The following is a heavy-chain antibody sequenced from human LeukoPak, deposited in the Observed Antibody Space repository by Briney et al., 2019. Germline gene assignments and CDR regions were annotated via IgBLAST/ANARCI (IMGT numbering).Heavy chain of an antibody. V-gene: IGHV1-69*04. CDR1: VDTFSSFA. D-gene: IGHD6-13*01. CDR2: IIPILGIA. J-gene: IGHJ6*02. CDR3: ARGDSSSWYRNYYGMDV. Sequence: AWVKVSCKASVDTFSSFAISWVRQAPGRGLEWMGRIIPILGIANYAQKFQGRVTITADKSTSTAYMELSSLRSEDTAVYYCARGDSSSWYRNYYGMDVWGQGTTVTVSS.